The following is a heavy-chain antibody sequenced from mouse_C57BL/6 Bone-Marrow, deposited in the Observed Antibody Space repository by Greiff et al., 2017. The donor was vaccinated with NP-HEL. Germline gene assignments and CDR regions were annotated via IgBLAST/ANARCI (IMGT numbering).Heavy chain of an antibody. V-gene: IGHV5-16*01. Sequence: EVKVVESEGGLVQPGSSMKLSCTASGFTFSDYYMAWVRQVPDKGLEWVANINYDGSSTYYLDSLKSRFIISRDNAKNILYLQMSSLKSEDTATYYCAREIYYGYDGGVDYWGQGTTLTVSS. CDR2: INYDGSST. J-gene: IGHJ2*01. CDR1: GFTFSDYY. CDR3: AREIYYGYDGGVDY. D-gene: IGHD2-2*01.